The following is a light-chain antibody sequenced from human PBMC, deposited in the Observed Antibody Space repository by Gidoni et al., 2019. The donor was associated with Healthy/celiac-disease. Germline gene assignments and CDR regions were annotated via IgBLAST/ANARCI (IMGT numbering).Light chain of an antibody. J-gene: IGKJ4*01. CDR2: AAP. Sequence: DLQMTQSPSSLSASVGDRVTITCRASQGISNYLAWYQQKPGKVPKLLIYAAPTLQSGVPSRFSGSGSGTDFTLTISSLQPEDVATYYCQKYNSALWGALTFGGGTKVEIK. V-gene: IGKV1-27*01. CDR1: QGISNY. CDR3: QKYNSALWGALT.